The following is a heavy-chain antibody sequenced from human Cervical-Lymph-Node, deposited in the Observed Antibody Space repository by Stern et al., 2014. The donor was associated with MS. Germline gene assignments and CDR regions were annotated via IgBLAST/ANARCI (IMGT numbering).Heavy chain of an antibody. CDR1: GGTFSSYA. CDR2: ILPIIGTA. J-gene: IGHJ3*02. CDR3: ARDQRHYGSGHYAFDI. V-gene: IGHV1-69*06. Sequence: QVPLVQSGAEVKKPGSSVKVSCKASGGTFSSYAFSWVRQAPGQGLEWVGGILPIIGTANYAQKFQGRVTITADNSLKTAYMEVSSLRSEDTAVYYCARDQRHYGSGHYAFDIWGQGTMVTVSS. D-gene: IGHD3-10*01.